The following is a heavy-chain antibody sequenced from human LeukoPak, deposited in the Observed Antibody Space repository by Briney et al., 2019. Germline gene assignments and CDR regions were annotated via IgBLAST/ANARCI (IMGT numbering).Heavy chain of an antibody. J-gene: IGHJ4*02. CDR1: GGSFSGYY. CDR3: ARVVGLYYFDY. Sequence: SETLSLTCAVYGGSFSGYYWIWIRQHPGKGLEWIGYIYYSGSTYYNPSLKSRVTISVDTSKNQFSLKLSSVTAADTAVYYCARVVGLYYFDYWGQGALVTVSS. D-gene: IGHD3-10*01. V-gene: IGHV4-31*11. CDR2: IYYSGST.